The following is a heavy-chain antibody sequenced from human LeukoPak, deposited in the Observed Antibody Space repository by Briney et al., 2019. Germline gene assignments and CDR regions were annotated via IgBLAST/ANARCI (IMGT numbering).Heavy chain of an antibody. D-gene: IGHD3-22*01. V-gene: IGHV1-24*01. Sequence: ASVRVSCQVSGYILSELSMHWVRQAPGKGLEWMGGFDPEDGETIYAQKFQGRVTMTEDTSTDTAYMELSSLRSEDTAVYYCATSTYYYDSSGYYPIDYWGQGTLVTVSS. J-gene: IGHJ4*02. CDR2: FDPEDGET. CDR3: ATSTYYYDSSGYYPIDY. CDR1: GYILSELS.